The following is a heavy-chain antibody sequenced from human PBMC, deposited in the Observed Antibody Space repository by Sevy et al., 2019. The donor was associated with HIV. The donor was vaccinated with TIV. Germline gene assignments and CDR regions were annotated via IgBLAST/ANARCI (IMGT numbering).Heavy chain of an antibody. J-gene: IGHJ6*02. CDR1: GFTFSNYA. CDR3: AREVSGWYHYYGMDV. Sequence: GGSLRLSCAASGFTFSNYAIHWVRQAPGKGLEWVAVISYDATNKDYADSVKGRFNIPRDNSKNTLYLQVNSLRAEDTAVYYCAREVSGWYHYYGMDVWGQGTTVTVSS. V-gene: IGHV3-30-3*01. CDR2: ISYDATNK. D-gene: IGHD6-19*01.